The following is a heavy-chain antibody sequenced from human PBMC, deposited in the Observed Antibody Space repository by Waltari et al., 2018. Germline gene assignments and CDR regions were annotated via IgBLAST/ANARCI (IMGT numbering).Heavy chain of an antibody. J-gene: IGHJ4*02. CDR1: GGSISSSSYY. V-gene: IGHV4-39*07. Sequence: QLQLQESGPGLVKPSETLSLPCTVSGGSISSSSYYWGWIRQPPGKGREWMGRSDYRVSTYDNPSMKRLVTISVDTTKNQFSLKLSSVTAADTAVYYCAGDLDCSIPCGGWGQGTLVTVSS. CDR2: SDYRVST. CDR3: AGDLDCSIPCGG. D-gene: IGHD2-2*01.